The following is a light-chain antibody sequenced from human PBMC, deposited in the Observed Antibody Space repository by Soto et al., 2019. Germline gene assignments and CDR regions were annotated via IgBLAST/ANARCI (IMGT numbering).Light chain of an antibody. CDR1: QSGFYSSNNKNY. J-gene: IGKJ4*01. Sequence: DIVMTQSPESLAVSLGERATINCKSSQSGFYSSNNKNYLTWYQQKPGQPPKLLIYWASTRESGVPDRFSGSGSETDFTLTISSLQAEDVAVYYCKQYYSLPLTFGGGTKVEIK. V-gene: IGKV4-1*01. CDR3: KQYYSLPLT. CDR2: WAS.